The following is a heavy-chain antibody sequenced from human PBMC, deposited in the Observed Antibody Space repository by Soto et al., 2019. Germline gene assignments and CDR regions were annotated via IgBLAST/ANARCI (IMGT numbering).Heavy chain of an antibody. Sequence: EVQLLESGGGLVQPGGSLRLSCAASGFTFSSYAMSWVRQAPGKGLEWVSAISGSGGSTYYADSVKGRFTISRDNSKNTLYLQMNSLRAEDTAVYYCAKVGITMVRGVSLHPNYFAYWGQGTLVTVSS. V-gene: IGHV3-23*01. CDR1: GFTFSSYA. D-gene: IGHD3-10*01. CDR2: ISGSGGST. J-gene: IGHJ4*02. CDR3: AKVGITMVRGVSLHPNYFAY.